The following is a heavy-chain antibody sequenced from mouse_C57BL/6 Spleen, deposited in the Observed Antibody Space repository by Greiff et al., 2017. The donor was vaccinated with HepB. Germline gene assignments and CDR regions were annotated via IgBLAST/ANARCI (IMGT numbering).Heavy chain of an antibody. CDR2: INPYNGGT. CDR1: GYTFTDYY. CDR3: ARRGAGTNYFDY. D-gene: IGHD4-1*01. V-gene: IGHV1-19*01. J-gene: IGHJ2*01. Sequence: EVQLQQSGPVLVKPGASVKMSCKASGYTFTDYYMNWVKQSHGKSLEWIGVINPYNGGTSYNQKFKGKATLTVDKSSSTAYMELNSLTSEDSAVDYCARRGAGTNYFDYWGQGTTLTVSS.